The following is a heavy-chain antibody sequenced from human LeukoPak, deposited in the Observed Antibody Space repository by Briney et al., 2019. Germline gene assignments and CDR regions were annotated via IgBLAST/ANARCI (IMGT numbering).Heavy chain of an antibody. V-gene: IGHV4-39*01. D-gene: IGHD3-22*01. CDR1: GGSISSNTYY. Sequence: SETLSLTCTVSGGSISSNTYYWDWIRQPPGKGLECIGSIYYGGSTYYNPSLKSRVIISVDTSKNQFSLKLSSVTAADTAVYYCARAYYYASSAFDIWGQGTMVTVSS. CDR3: ARAYYYASSAFDI. CDR2: IYYGGST. J-gene: IGHJ3*02.